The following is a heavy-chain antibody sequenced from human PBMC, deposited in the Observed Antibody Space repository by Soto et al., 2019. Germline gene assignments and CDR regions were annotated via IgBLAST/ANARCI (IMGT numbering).Heavy chain of an antibody. Sequence: ASVKVSCKTSGYIFSNYGISWMRQVPGQGLEWMGWISAFNGEKKYTQKLQGRVTMTTDTSTNTAYMELRSLRSDDTAVYYCARATGGAVGTVSYWGQGTLVTVS. CDR2: ISAFNGEK. CDR1: GYIFSNYG. CDR3: ARATGGAVGTVSY. D-gene: IGHD6-19*01. V-gene: IGHV1-18*01. J-gene: IGHJ4*02.